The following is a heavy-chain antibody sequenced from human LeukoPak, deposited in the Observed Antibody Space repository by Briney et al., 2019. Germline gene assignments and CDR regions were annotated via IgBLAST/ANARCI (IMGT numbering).Heavy chain of an antibody. Sequence: RPGGSLRLSCAASGFIFKKYWMNWVRQVPGKGLECLANIKEDGSETYYADSVKGRFTISRDNSKNTLYVQMNSLRAEDTAVYYCAKDRVAGDYYYGLDVWGQGTTVTVSS. CDR1: GFIFKKYW. D-gene: IGHD6-19*01. CDR3: AKDRVAGDYYYGLDV. CDR2: IKEDGSET. V-gene: IGHV3-7*03. J-gene: IGHJ6*02.